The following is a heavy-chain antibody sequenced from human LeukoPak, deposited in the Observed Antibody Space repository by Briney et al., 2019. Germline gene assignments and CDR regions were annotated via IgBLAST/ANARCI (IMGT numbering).Heavy chain of an antibody. V-gene: IGHV3-30*02. D-gene: IGHD1-26*01. CDR2: ILYDGSNK. J-gene: IGHJ4*02. Sequence: PGGSLRLSCAASGFTFSIYGMHWVRQAPGKGLEWVTFILYDGSNKYYADSVRGRFTISRDNSKNTLYLQMNSLRAEDTAVYYRAKDLPTLYSENYRTFDYWGQGTLVTVSS. CDR1: GFTFSIYG. CDR3: AKDLPTLYSENYRTFDY.